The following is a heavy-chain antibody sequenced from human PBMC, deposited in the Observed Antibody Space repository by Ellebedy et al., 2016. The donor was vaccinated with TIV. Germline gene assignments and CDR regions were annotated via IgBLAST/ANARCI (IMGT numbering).Heavy chain of an antibody. CDR1: GFTFSFYW. D-gene: IGHD2-15*01. CDR2: ISSSSSTI. CDR3: ARDPRRGSPDHFDY. Sequence: GGSLRLSXAASGFTFSFYWMGWVRQAPGKGLEWVSYISSSSSTIHYAVSVKGRFTISRDNAKNTLYLQMNSLRPEDTAVYYCARDPRRGSPDHFDYWGQGTLVSVSS. J-gene: IGHJ4*02. V-gene: IGHV3-48*04.